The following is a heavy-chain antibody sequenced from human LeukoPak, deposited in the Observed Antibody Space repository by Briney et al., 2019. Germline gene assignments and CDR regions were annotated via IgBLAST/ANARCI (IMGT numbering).Heavy chain of an antibody. CDR1: GFTFSSYS. CDR3: ARDLGDYYDSSGYTQFDY. J-gene: IGHJ4*02. V-gene: IGHV3-21*01. D-gene: IGHD3-22*01. Sequence: GGSLRLSCAASGFTFSSYSMNWVRQAPGKGLEWVSSISSSSSYIYYADSVKGRFTISRDNAKNSLYLQMNSLRAEDTAVYYCARDLGDYYDSSGYTQFDYWGQGTLVTVSS. CDR2: ISSSSSYI.